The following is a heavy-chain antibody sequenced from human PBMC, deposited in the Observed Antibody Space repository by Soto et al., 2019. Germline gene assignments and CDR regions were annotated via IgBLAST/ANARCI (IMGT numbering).Heavy chain of an antibody. CDR3: ARAQGTMIVVVPRKYGMDV. D-gene: IGHD3-22*01. Sequence: ASVKVSCKASGYTFTRYAMHWVRQAPGQRLEWMGWINAGNGNTKYSQKFQGRVTITRDTSASTAYMELSSLRSEDTAVYYCARAQGTMIVVVPRKYGMDVWGQGTTVTVSS. J-gene: IGHJ6*02. CDR2: INAGNGNT. V-gene: IGHV1-3*01. CDR1: GYTFTRYA.